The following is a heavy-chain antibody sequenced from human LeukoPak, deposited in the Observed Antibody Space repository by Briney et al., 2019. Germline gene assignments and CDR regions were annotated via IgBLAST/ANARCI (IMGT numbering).Heavy chain of an antibody. V-gene: IGHV1-69*04. D-gene: IGHD2-8*01. CDR1: GGTFSSYT. J-gene: IGHJ6*02. Sequence: SVKVSCKASGGTFSSYTISWVRQAPGQGLEWMGRIIPILGIANYAQKFQGRVTITADKSTGTAYMELSSLRSEDTAVYYCARDVWESTYYYYYGMDVWGQGTTVTVSS. CDR2: IIPILGIA. CDR3: ARDVWESTYYYYYGMDV.